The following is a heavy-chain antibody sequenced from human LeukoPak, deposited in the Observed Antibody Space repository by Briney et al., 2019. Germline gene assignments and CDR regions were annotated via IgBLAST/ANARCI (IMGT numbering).Heavy chain of an antibody. J-gene: IGHJ4*02. D-gene: IGHD6-13*01. CDR2: ISGTGDST. CDR1: GFTFSRYS. Sequence: GGSLRLSCAASGFTFSRYSMSWVRQAPGKGLEWVSGISGTGDSTYYADSVKGRFTISRDNSKNTIYLQMNSLRVEDTAVYYCAKGSSAVGGGLHADYWGQGTLVTVSS. CDR3: AKGSSAVGGGLHADY. V-gene: IGHV3-23*01.